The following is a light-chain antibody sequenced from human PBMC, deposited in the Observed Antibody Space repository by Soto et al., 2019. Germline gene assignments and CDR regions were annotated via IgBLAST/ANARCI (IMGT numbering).Light chain of an antibody. V-gene: IGKV3-20*01. J-gene: IGKJ1*01. CDR2: GAS. CDR3: QQYGSSGP. Sequence: IVVTQSHSTLPLSQGKRATLSCRASQSVSNNYLAWYQQKPGQAPRLLIYGASNRATGIPDRFSGSGSGTDFTLTISRLEPEDFAVYYCQQYGSSGPFGQGTKVAIK. CDR1: QSVSNNY.